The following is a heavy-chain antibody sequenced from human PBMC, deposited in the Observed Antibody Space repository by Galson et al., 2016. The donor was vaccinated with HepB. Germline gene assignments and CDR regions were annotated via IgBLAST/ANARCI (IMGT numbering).Heavy chain of an antibody. Sequence: SVKVSCKASGYTSSSYGICWVRQAPGQGLEWMGWISVYNGRTAYAHKLVGRVTMTADTSTNTAYMELRNLASDDTAWYYCATCDWGRTAYCGAYWGQGSLVTVSS. CDR1: GYTSSSYG. V-gene: IGHV1-18*01. CDR2: ISVYNGRT. CDR3: ATCDWGRTAYCGAY. J-gene: IGHJ4*02. D-gene: IGHD3-16*01.